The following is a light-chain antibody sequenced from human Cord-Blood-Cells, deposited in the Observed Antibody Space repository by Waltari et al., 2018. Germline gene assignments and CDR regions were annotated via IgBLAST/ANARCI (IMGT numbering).Light chain of an antibody. CDR3: MQALQTPLT. CDR1: QSLLHSNGYNY. Sequence: DIVMTQSPLSLPVTPGEPASIPCRSSQSLLHSNGYNYLDWYLQMPGQSPQLLIYLGSNRASGVPDRFSGSGAGTDFTLKISRVEAEDVGVYYCMQALQTPLTFGGGTKVEIK. CDR2: LGS. V-gene: IGKV2-28*01. J-gene: IGKJ4*01.